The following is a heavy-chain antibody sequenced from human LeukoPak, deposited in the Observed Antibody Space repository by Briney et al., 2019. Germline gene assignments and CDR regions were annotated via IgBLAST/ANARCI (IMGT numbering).Heavy chain of an antibody. CDR1: GYTFTNYD. CDR3: ARRRIVGAGRRFDP. D-gene: IGHD1-26*01. J-gene: IGHJ5*02. Sequence: ASVKVSCKASGYTFTNYDINWVRQATGQGLEWMGWMNPNSGNTGYAQKFQGRVTMTKNTSISTAYMELSSLRSEDTAVYYCARRRIVGAGRRFDPWGQGTLATVSS. V-gene: IGHV1-8*01. CDR2: MNPNSGNT.